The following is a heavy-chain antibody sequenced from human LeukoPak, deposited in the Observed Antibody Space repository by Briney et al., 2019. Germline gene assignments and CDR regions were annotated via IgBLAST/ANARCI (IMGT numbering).Heavy chain of an antibody. CDR2: TYYRSNLSN. CDR1: GDILSSNSAA. V-gene: IGHV6-1*01. D-gene: IGHD2-15*01. CDR3: ARTKRYCRGGSCRDAFDI. Sequence: SQSLSLSPALSGDILSSNSAAWNWIRQSPSRGLEWLGRTYYRSNLSNDYAVSVKNRITINPETSKNQFSLQLKSLTPEDTAVYYCARTKRYCRGGSCRDAFDIWGEGTMVTVSS. J-gene: IGHJ3*02.